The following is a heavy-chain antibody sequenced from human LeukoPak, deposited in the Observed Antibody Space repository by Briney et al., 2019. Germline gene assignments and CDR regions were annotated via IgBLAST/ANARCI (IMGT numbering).Heavy chain of an antibody. Sequence: SETLSLTCTVPGGSISSSSYYWGWIRQPPGKGLEWIGSIYYSGSTYYNPSLKSRVTISVDTSKNQFSLKLSSVTAADTAVYYCASVSDWFDPWGQGTLVTVSS. D-gene: IGHD2-8*01. J-gene: IGHJ5*02. CDR3: ASVSDWFDP. CDR2: IYYSGST. V-gene: IGHV4-39*01. CDR1: GGSISSSSYY.